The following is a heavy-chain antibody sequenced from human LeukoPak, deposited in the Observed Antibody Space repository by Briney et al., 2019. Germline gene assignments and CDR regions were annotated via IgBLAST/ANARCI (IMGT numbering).Heavy chain of an antibody. Sequence: GGSLRLSCAASGFTFSNYAMGWVRQAPGKGLEWVSTISGTNNNTYYAGSVKGRFTISRDNSKNTLFLQMNSLRAEDTAIYYCAKSISHFWSANDYWGQGTLVTVSS. CDR3: AKSISHFWSANDY. J-gene: IGHJ4*02. D-gene: IGHD3-3*02. CDR1: GFTFSNYA. V-gene: IGHV3-23*01. CDR2: ISGTNNNT.